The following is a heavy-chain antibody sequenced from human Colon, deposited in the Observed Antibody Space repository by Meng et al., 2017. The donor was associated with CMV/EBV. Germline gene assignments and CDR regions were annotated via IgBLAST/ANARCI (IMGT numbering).Heavy chain of an antibody. J-gene: IGHJ4*02. CDR3: AKGGRVMNYDFWTGDYQIDY. CDR1: GFTFSNYA. Sequence: GESLKISCAASGFTFSNYAMTWVRRAPGKGLEWVSSINGGGSSTYRADSVMGPFTISRDNSKNTLYLQINSLRAEDTAVYYCAKGGRVMNYDFWTGDYQIDYWGQGTQVTVSS. V-gene: IGHV3-23*01. CDR2: INGGGSST. D-gene: IGHD3-3*01.